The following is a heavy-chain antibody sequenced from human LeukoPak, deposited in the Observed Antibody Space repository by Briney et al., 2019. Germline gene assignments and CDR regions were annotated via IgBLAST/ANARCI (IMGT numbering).Heavy chain of an antibody. D-gene: IGHD3-9*01. Sequence: GRSLRLSCAASGFTFDDYAMHWVRQAPGKGLEWVSGISWNSGSIGYADSVKGRFTISRDNAKNSLNLQMNSLRAEDTAVYYCARVGDILTGYGVAFFDYWGQGTLVTVSS. V-gene: IGHV3-9*01. CDR2: ISWNSGSI. J-gene: IGHJ4*02. CDR3: ARVGDILTGYGVAFFDY. CDR1: GFTFDDYA.